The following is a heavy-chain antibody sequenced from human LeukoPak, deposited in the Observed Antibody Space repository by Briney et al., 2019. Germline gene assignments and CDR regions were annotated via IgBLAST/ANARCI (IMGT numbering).Heavy chain of an antibody. Sequence: ASVKVSCKVSGYTFTDYYMHWVQQAPGKGLEWMGLVDPEDSETIYAEKFQGRVTITADTSTDTAYMELSSLRSEDTAVYYCATAPVTGLFDYWGQGTLVTVSS. J-gene: IGHJ4*02. CDR2: VDPEDSET. CDR3: ATAPVTGLFDY. CDR1: GYTFTDYY. D-gene: IGHD3-9*01. V-gene: IGHV1-69-2*01.